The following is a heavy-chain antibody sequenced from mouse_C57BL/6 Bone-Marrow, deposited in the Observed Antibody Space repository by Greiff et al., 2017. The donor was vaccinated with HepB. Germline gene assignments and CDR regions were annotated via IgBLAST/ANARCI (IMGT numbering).Heavy chain of an antibody. D-gene: IGHD2-2*01. CDR1: GFTFSSYA. CDR2: ISSGGDYI. J-gene: IGHJ2*01. Sequence: EVMLVESGEGLVKPGGSLKLSCAASGFTFSSYAMSWVRQTPEKRLEWVAYISSGGDYIYYADTVKGRFTISRDNARNTLYLQMSSLKSEDTAMYYCKRVYYGYHFDYWGQGTTLTVSS. V-gene: IGHV5-9-1*02. CDR3: KRVYYGYHFDY.